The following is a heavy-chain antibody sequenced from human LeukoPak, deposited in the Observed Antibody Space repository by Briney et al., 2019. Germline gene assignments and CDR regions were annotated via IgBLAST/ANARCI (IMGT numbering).Heavy chain of an antibody. CDR1: GFTFSSYA. Sequence: PGGSLRLSCAASGFTFSSYAMSWVRQAPGKGLEWVSAISGSGGSTYYADSVKGRFTISRDNSKNTLYLQMNSLRAEDTAVYYCAKNRGQTGDRYYYFDLWGRGTLVTVSS. V-gene: IGHV3-23*01. J-gene: IGHJ2*01. CDR2: ISGSGGST. CDR3: AKNRGQTGDRYYYFDL. D-gene: IGHD7-27*01.